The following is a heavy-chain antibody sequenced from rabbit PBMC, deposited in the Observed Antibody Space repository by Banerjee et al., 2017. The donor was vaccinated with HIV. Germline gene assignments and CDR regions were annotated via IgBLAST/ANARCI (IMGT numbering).Heavy chain of an antibody. J-gene: IGHJ4*01. V-gene: IGHV1S45*01. CDR3: ARDRDWTLDL. D-gene: IGHD4-2*01. Sequence: LEESGGGLVQPEGSLTLTCTASGFSFSNKYVMCWVRQAPGKGLEWIACINTSSGNIVYASWAKGRFTISKTSSTTVTLQMTSLTAADTATYFCARDRDWTLDLWGQGTLVTVS. CDR1: GFSFSNKYV. CDR2: INTSSGNI.